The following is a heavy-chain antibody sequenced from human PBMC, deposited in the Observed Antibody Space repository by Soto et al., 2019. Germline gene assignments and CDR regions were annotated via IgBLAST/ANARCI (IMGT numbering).Heavy chain of an antibody. Sequence: QLQLQESGPGLVKPSETLSLTCTVSNGSISSAIYYWGWIRQPPGKGLEWIGSIYHSRSTYYNPSLQGRVTISVDTSKNQFSLKLSSVTAADTAVYFCAGRSSLASVQVYFGEISNYNWFDPWGQGTLVTVSS. CDR3: AGRSSLASVQVYFGEISNYNWFDP. V-gene: IGHV4-39*01. CDR1: NGSISSAIYY. J-gene: IGHJ5*02. CDR2: IYHSRST. D-gene: IGHD3-10*01.